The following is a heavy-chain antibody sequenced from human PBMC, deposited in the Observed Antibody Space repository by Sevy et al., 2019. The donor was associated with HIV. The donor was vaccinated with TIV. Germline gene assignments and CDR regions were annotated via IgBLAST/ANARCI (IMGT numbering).Heavy chain of an antibody. CDR2: ISSSGSTI. V-gene: IGHV3-11*01. CDR3: ARDKWGYCSGGSCSSPNY. J-gene: IGHJ4*02. D-gene: IGHD2-15*01. CDR1: GFTFSDYY. Sequence: GGSLRLSCAASGFTFSDYYMSWIRQAPGKGLEWGSYISSSGSTIYYADSVKGRFTISRDNAKNSLYLQMNSLRAEDTAVYYCARDKWGYCSGGSCSSPNYWGQGTLVTVSS.